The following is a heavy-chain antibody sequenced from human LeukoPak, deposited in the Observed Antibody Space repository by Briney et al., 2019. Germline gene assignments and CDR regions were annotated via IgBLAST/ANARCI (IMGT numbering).Heavy chain of an antibody. Sequence: ASVKVSCKASGYTFTGYYMHWVRQAPGQGLEWMGWINPNSGGTNYAQKFQGRVTMTRDTSISTAYMELSRLRSDDTAVYYCARERGLRNWFDPWGQGTLVTVSS. CDR1: GYTFTGYY. J-gene: IGHJ5*02. CDR3: ARERGLRNWFDP. D-gene: IGHD4-17*01. V-gene: IGHV1-2*02. CDR2: INPNSGGT.